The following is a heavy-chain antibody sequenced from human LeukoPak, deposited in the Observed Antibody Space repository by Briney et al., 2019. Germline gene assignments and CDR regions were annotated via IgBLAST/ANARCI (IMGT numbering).Heavy chain of an antibody. D-gene: IGHD3-22*01. CDR2: INPSGGTT. CDR3: GREARVRPQHSSDYYDMDV. J-gene: IGHJ6*02. Sequence: AASVKVSCKASGYTFTSYYMHWVRQAPGQGLEWMGIINPSGGTTSYAQKFQGRVTMTRDTSTSTVYMELSSLRSVDTAVYYCGREARVRPQHSSDYYDMDVWGQGTTVTVSS. V-gene: IGHV1-46*01. CDR1: GYTFTSYY.